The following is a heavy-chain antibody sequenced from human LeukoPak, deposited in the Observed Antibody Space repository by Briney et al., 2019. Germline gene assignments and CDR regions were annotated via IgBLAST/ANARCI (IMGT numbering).Heavy chain of an antibody. CDR1: SGYW. Sequence: GGSLRLSCAAFSGYWMTWVRQAPGKGLEWVANIKQDGSEKYYVDSVKGRFTISRDNSKNTLYLQMNSLRAEDTAVYYCAKPGGWELLCFDYWGQGTLVTVSS. J-gene: IGHJ4*02. D-gene: IGHD1-26*01. V-gene: IGHV3-7*03. CDR2: IKQDGSEK. CDR3: AKPGGWELLCFDY.